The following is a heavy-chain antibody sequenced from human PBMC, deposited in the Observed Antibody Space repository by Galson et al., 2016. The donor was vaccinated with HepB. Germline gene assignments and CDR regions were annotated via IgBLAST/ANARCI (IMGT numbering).Heavy chain of an antibody. D-gene: IGHD6-19*01. Sequence: CAISGDSVSSKTVAWNWIRQSPSRGLEWLGGTYSRSRWHTDYAPSMKSRITISSDTSKNQFSLQLNSVTSEDTAVYYCVRAATTLRSGWKTLAPRFYYSGMDVWGQGTTVTVSS. CDR2: TYSRSRWHT. V-gene: IGHV6-1*01. CDR1: GDSVSSKTVA. CDR3: VRAATTLRSGWKTLAPRFYYSGMDV. J-gene: IGHJ6*02.